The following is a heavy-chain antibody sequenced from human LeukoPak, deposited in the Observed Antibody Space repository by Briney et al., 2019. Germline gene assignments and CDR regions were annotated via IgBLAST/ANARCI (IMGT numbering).Heavy chain of an antibody. Sequence: PSQTLSLTCTVSGGSISSGGYHWSWIRQPPGKGLEWIGYIYYSGSTNHNPSLKSRVTASVDTSKNQFSLRLSLVTAADTAVYYCARHADYGAYLDYWGQGTLVTVSS. CDR2: IYYSGST. D-gene: IGHD4-17*01. CDR1: GGSISSGGYH. CDR3: ARHADYGAYLDY. J-gene: IGHJ4*02. V-gene: IGHV4-61*08.